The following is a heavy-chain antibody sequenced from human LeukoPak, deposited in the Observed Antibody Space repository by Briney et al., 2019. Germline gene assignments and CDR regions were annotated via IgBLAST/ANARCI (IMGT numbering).Heavy chain of an antibody. CDR2: ISSGGST. J-gene: IGHJ6*03. V-gene: IGHV3-53*01. CDR3: ASGSGSYRTPYYYMDV. D-gene: IGHD3-10*01. CDR1: GFTVSSNY. Sequence: PVRSLRLSCAASGFTVSSNYMSWVRQAPGKGLEWVSVISSGGSTYYADSVKGRFTISRDNSKNTLYLQMNSLRAEDTAVYYCASGSGSYRTPYYYMDVWGTGTTVTVSS.